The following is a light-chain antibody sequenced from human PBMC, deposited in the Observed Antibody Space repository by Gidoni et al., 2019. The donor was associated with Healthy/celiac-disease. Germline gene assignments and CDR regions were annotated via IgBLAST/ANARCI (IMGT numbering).Light chain of an antibody. CDR3: QVWDSSSDHPV. J-gene: IGLJ3*02. CDR2: DDS. Sequence: SYVLSPQPSVSVPPGQTARITCGGNNIGSKSVHWYQQKPGQAPVLVVYDDSDRPSGIPERFSGSNSGNTATLTISRVEAGDEADYYCQVWDSSSDHPVFGGGTKLTVL. CDR1: NIGSKS. V-gene: IGLV3-21*02.